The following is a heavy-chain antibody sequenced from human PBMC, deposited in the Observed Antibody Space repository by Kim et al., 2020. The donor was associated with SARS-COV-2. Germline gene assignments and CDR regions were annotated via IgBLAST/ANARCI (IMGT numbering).Heavy chain of an antibody. CDR2: IFRGGTT. V-gene: IGHV3-53*01. D-gene: IGHD4-4*01. CDR3: ARDPVADGYSFFDY. Sequence: GGSLRLSCAVSGLTVTSNHMTWIRQAPGRGLEWVSVIFRGGTTYYAPSVQGRFTVSRDYYKNTLSLQMNSLRAEDTAIYYCARDPVADGYSFFDYWGQGTLFTVSS. CDR1: GLTVTSNH. J-gene: IGHJ4*02.